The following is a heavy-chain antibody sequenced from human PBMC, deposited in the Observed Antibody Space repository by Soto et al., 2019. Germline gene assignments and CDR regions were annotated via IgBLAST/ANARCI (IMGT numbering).Heavy chain of an antibody. D-gene: IGHD2-2*01. J-gene: IGHJ5*02. V-gene: IGHV4-34*01. CDR1: GGSFSGYY. Sequence: SETLSLTCAVYGGSFSGYYWSWIRQPPGKGLEWIGEINHSGSTNYNPSLKSRVTISVDTSKNQFSLKLSSVTAADTAVYYCASGPRFGYCSSTSCYPRIYNWFDPWGQGTLVTVSS. CDR2: INHSGST. CDR3: ASGPRFGYCSSTSCYPRIYNWFDP.